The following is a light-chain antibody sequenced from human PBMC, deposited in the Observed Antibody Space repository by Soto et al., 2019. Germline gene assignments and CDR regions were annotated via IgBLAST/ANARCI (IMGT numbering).Light chain of an antibody. V-gene: IGLV1-44*01. CDR3: AAWDDSLDGYV. CDR1: SSNIGIYT. CDR2: SNN. Sequence: QAVVTQPPSASGTPGQRVTISCSGSSSNIGIYTVNWYQQFPGTAPKLLTYSNNQRPSGVPDRFSGSKSGTSASLAISGLQSEDEGDYYCAAWDDSLDGYVFGAGTKVTVL. J-gene: IGLJ1*01.